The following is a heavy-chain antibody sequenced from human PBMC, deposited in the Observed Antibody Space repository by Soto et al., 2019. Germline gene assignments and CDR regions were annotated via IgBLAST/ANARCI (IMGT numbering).Heavy chain of an antibody. V-gene: IGHV1-46*01. CDR2: INPSGGST. Sequence: ASVKVSCKAFGYTFTTYYIHWVRQAPGQGLEWMGIINPSGGSTTYAQSFQGRVTMTRDTSTSTVYMELSSLRSEDTAVYYCARSDFDWLSEDRDYYDYWGRGTLVTVSS. D-gene: IGHD3-9*01. J-gene: IGHJ4*02. CDR3: ARSDFDWLSEDRDYYDY. CDR1: GYTFTTYY.